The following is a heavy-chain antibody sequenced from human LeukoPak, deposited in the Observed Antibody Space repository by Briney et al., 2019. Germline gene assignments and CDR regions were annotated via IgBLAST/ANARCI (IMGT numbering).Heavy chain of an antibody. CDR2: IYYSGST. CDR3: ARAASSWSNQHYFDY. V-gene: IGHV4-59*01. CDR1: GGSISSYY. J-gene: IGHJ4*02. D-gene: IGHD6-13*01. Sequence: PSETLSLTCSVSGGSISSYYWSWIRQPPGKGLEWIGYIYYSGSTNYNPSLKSRVTISVDTSKNQFSLKLSSVIAADTAVYYCARAASSWSNQHYFDYWGPGTLVTVSS.